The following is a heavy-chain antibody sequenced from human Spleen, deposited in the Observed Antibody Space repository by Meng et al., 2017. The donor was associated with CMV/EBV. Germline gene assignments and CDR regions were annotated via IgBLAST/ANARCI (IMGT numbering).Heavy chain of an antibody. V-gene: IGHV4-39*01. J-gene: IGHJ4*02. CDR3: ARRFSSTSSLFDY. D-gene: IGHD2-2*01. CDR1: GGSISSSSYY. CDR2: IYYSGST. Sequence: SGGSISSSSYYWGWIRQPPGKGLEWIGSIYYSGSTYYNPPLKSRVTISVDTSKNQFSLKLSSVTAADTAVYYCARRFSSTSSLFDYWGQGTLVTVSS.